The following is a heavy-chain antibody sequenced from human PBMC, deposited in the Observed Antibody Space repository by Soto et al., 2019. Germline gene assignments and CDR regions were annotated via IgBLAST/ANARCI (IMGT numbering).Heavy chain of an antibody. V-gene: IGHV4-39*01. J-gene: IGHJ4*02. CDR2: IYYSGST. CDR1: GDSLRIGDYY. CDR3: ARQRTSVVTQAYFDV. Sequence: SETLSLTCTVSGDSLRIGDYYWTWIGSIYYSGSTYNNPSLRSRVSMSIDTSKGQFSLKLKSVTAADTALYFCARQRTSVVTQAYFDVWGPGSLVTVSS. D-gene: IGHD2-21*02.